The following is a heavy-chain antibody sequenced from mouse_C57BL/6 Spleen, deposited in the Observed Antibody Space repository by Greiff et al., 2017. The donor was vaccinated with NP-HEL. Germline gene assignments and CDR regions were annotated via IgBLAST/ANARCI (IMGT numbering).Heavy chain of an antibody. D-gene: IGHD2-4*01. CDR2: ISDGGSYT. CDR1: GFTFSSYA. J-gene: IGHJ3*01. Sequence: EVKLVESGGGLVKPGGSLKLSCAASGFTFSSYAMSWVRQTPEKRLEWVATISDGGSYTYYPDNVKGRFTISRDNAKNNLYLQMSHLKSEDTAMYYWASGGVYYDYDSFAYWGQGTRVTVSA. V-gene: IGHV5-4*03. CDR3: ASGGVYYDYDSFAY.